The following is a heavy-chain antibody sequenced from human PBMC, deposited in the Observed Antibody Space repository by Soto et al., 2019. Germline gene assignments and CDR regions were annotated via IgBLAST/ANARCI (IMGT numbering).Heavy chain of an antibody. V-gene: IGHV4-34*01. Sequence: QVQLRQWGAGLLKASETLSLTCAVVGDSLRGQSWNWIRQSPGKGLEWIGEIDQSGGTNYNPSLKSRAIISDDTPKTQFSLTLTSVTAADTAVYYCAREDSYGWSGESLDVWGQGTTVTVSS. CDR3: AREDSYGWSGESLDV. J-gene: IGHJ6*02. D-gene: IGHD6-19*01. CDR1: GDSLRGQS. CDR2: IDQSGGT.